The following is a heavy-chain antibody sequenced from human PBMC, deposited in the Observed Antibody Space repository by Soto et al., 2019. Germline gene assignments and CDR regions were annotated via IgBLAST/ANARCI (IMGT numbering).Heavy chain of an antibody. V-gene: IGHV3-73*02. CDR3: TRRRDLTAMDPLDY. CDR1: GFTFSDSA. D-gene: IGHD5-18*01. Sequence: EVQLVESGGGLVQPGGSLKLSCAASGFTFSDSAMHWVRQASGKGPEWVGRIRSKVNTYATAYAASVKGRFTISRDDSMNTAYLQMNSLKTEDTAVYYCTRRRDLTAMDPLDYWGQGTLVTVSS. J-gene: IGHJ4*02. CDR2: IRSKVNTYAT.